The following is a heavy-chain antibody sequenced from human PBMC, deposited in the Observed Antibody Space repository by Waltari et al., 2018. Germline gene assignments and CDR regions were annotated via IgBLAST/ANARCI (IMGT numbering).Heavy chain of an antibody. J-gene: IGHJ3*02. CDR1: GFTFSSYW. Sequence: EVQLVESGGGLVQPGGSLRLSCAASGFTFSSYWVPWVRQAPGKGLAWVSRMNRDGSSTSYADSVMGRFTISRDNARNTLYLQMNSLSVDDTAVYYCAELSSSAFHIWGQGTMVTVSS. CDR2: MNRDGSST. D-gene: IGHD1-7*01. V-gene: IGHV3-74*01. CDR3: AELSSSAFHI.